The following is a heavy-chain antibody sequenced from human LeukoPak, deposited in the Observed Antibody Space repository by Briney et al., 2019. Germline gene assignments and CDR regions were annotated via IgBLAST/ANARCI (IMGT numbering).Heavy chain of an antibody. V-gene: IGHV3-30*02. CDR3: AKDFMVRGPTPGY. Sequence: PGGSLRLSCAASGFTFSSYGMHWVRQAPGKGLEWVAFIRYDGSNKYYADSVKGRFTISRDNSKNTLYLQMNSLRAEDTAVYYCAKDFMVRGPTPGYWGQGTLVTVSS. J-gene: IGHJ4*02. D-gene: IGHD3-10*01. CDR2: IRYDGSNK. CDR1: GFTFSSYG.